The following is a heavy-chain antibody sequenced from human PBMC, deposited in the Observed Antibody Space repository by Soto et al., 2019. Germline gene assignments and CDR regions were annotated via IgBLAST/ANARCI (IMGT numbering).Heavy chain of an antibody. D-gene: IGHD4-17*01. CDR3: AKGIDGGAPKHIDH. CDR2: ITNTGITT. V-gene: IGHV3-23*01. CDR1: GFGFSTHA. J-gene: IGHJ4*02. Sequence: GGSLRLSCAASGFGFSTHALSWVRQAPGKGLEWLSSITNTGITTHYADSVKGRFTISRENSRNTLHLQMNNLRVDDTAVYYCAKGIDGGAPKHIDHWGQGXLVTVSS.